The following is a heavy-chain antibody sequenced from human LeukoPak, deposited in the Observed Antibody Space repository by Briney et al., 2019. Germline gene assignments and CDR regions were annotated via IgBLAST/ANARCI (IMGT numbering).Heavy chain of an antibody. CDR1: GGSFSGYY. CDR2: INHSGST. D-gene: IGHD6-13*01. CDR3: ARGKQLVRLPGYYYGMDV. V-gene: IGHV4-34*01. Sequence: SETLSLTCAVYGGSFSGYYWSWIRQPPGKGLECIGEINHSGSTNYNPSLKSRVTISVDTSKNQFSLKLSSVTAADTAVYYCARGKQLVRLPGYYYGMDVWGQGTTVTVSS. J-gene: IGHJ6*02.